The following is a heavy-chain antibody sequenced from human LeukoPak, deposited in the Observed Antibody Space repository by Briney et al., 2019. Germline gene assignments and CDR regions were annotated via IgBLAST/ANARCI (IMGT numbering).Heavy chain of an antibody. J-gene: IGHJ4*02. CDR1: GFTFTTYW. CDR3: ARGSGYSYGRDY. V-gene: IGHV3-7*01. D-gene: IGHD5-18*01. Sequence: GGSLRLSCAASGFTFTTYWMSWVRQAPGKGLEWVANIKQDGSERYYVDSVKGRFTISRDNAKNSLYLQMNSLRAEDTAVYYCARGSGYSYGRDYWGQGILVTVSS. CDR2: IKQDGSER.